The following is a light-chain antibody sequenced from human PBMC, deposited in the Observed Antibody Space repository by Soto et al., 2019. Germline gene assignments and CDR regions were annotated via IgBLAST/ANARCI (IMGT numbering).Light chain of an antibody. CDR2: EVS. J-gene: IGLJ1*01. CDR3: SSYAGSNKKV. Sequence: QSVLTQPPSASGSPGQSVTISCTGTSSDVGGYNYVSWYQQHPGKAPKLMIYEVSKRPSGVPDRFSGSKSGNTASLTVSGLQAEDEADYYCSSYAGSNKKVFGTGTRSPP. V-gene: IGLV2-8*01. CDR1: SSDVGGYNY.